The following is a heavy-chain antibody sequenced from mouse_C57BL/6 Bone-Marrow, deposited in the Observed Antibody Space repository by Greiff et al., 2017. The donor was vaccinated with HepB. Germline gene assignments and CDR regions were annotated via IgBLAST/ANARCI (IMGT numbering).Heavy chain of an antibody. J-gene: IGHJ4*01. Sequence: QVQLQQPGAELVKPGASVKLSCKASGYTFTSYWMHWVKQRPGQGLEWIGMIHPNSGSTNYNEKFKSKATLTVDKSSSTAYMQLSSLTSEDSAVYYCPRSGGYYAMDYWGQGTSVTVSS. CDR1: GYTFTSYW. D-gene: IGHD3-1*01. CDR3: PRSGGYYAMDY. V-gene: IGHV1-64*01. CDR2: IHPNSGST.